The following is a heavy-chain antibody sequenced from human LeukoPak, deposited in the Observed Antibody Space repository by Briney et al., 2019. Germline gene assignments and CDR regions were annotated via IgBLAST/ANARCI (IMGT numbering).Heavy chain of an antibody. D-gene: IGHD1-26*01. CDR3: AREGAIVGTTGPYFDY. V-gene: IGHV1-69*13. Sequence: SVKVSCKASGGTFSSYAISWVRQAPGQGLEWMGGITPILGTANYAQKFQGRVTITADESTSTAYMKLSSLRSEDTAVYYCAREGAIVGTTGPYFDYWGQGTLVIVSS. CDR1: GGTFSSYA. J-gene: IGHJ4*02. CDR2: ITPILGTA.